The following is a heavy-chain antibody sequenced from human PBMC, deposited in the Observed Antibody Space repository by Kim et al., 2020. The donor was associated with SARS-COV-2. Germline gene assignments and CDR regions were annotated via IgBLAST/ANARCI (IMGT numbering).Heavy chain of an antibody. J-gene: IGHJ4*02. CDR1: GFTFSDSW. Sequence: GGSLRLSCAASGFTFSDSWMHWVRQTPEKGLLWVSCINSDGTTIQYADSVRGRFTISRDNAKNTLYLQMNSLRAEDLAVYYCARGSGNFGFDYWGQG. D-gene: IGHD1-26*01. CDR2: INSDGTTI. V-gene: IGHV3-74*01. CDR3: ARGSGNFGFDY.